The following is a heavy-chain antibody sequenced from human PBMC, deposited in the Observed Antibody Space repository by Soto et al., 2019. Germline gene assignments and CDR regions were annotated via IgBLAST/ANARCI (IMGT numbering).Heavy chain of an antibody. V-gene: IGHV4-34*02. D-gene: IGHD3-10*01. Sequence: QVQLQQWGAGLLRPSETLSLTCAFYGGSFDDFYWCWVRQSPAKGLEWVGEISHDGASNYSPSLASRVSISVDTSKNKFSLHLRSVTAADTGLYYCARGQLVWYGDLTPYHRDMDVWGQGTTVTVSS. CDR2: ISHDGAS. CDR3: ARGQLVWYGDLTPYHRDMDV. CDR1: GGSFDDFY. J-gene: IGHJ6*02.